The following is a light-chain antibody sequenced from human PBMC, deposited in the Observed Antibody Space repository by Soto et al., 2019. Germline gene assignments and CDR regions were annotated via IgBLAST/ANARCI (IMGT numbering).Light chain of an antibody. CDR1: QSVSNN. CDR3: QQYSSLWT. V-gene: IGKV3-15*01. J-gene: IGKJ1*01. CDR2: GAS. Sequence: EIVMTQSPATLSVSPGERATVPCRASQSVSNNLAWYQQKPGQAPRLLIYGASTRATGIPARFSGSGYGTDFTLSISRLEPEDFAVYYCQQYSSLWTFGQGTEVDIK.